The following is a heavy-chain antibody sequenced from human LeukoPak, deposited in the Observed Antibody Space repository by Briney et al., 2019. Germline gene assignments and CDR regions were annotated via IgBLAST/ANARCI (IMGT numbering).Heavy chain of an antibody. V-gene: IGHV3-7*01. CDR3: AREGPLYSSSWYEFLLGYFDY. CDR2: IKQDGGEK. CDR1: GFTFSTYW. J-gene: IGHJ4*02. Sequence: PGGSLRLSCAASGFTFSTYWMTWVRQSPGEGLEWVANIKQDGGEKYYVDSVKGRFTISRDNAKNSLYLQMNSLRAEDTAVYYCAREGPLYSSSWYEFLLGYFDYWGQGTLVTVSS. D-gene: IGHD6-13*01.